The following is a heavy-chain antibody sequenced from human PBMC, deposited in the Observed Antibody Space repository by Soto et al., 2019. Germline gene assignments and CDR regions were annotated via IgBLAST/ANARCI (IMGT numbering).Heavy chain of an antibody. CDR1: GFTFSSYA. D-gene: IGHD3-10*01. J-gene: IGHJ3*02. CDR3: AKSYSGCGVINAFEI. CDR2: ISGSGGGT. Sequence: EVQLLESGGGLVQPGGSLRLSCAASGFTFSSYAMSCGRQAPGKWLEWVSAISGSGGGTYYADSVTGRFTTSRDNCKNTLYLQMNGLRAEDSAVYYFAKSYSGCGVINAFEIWGQGTMVTVSS. V-gene: IGHV3-23*01.